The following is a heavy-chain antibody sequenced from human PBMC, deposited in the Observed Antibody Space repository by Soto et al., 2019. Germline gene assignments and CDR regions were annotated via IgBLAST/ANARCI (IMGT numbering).Heavy chain of an antibody. CDR1: DFSLSPYW. V-gene: IGHV3-74*03. J-gene: IGHJ4*02. Sequence: GGSLRLSCAASDFSLSPYWVHWVRQVPGRGLEWVARLSSDGFGAAYADSVKGRFFISRDIARNTLSLQMNSPRADDTAVYYCARDLGGPDYWGRGTSVTVSS. CDR3: ARDLGGPDY. D-gene: IGHD3-16*01. CDR2: LSSDGFGA.